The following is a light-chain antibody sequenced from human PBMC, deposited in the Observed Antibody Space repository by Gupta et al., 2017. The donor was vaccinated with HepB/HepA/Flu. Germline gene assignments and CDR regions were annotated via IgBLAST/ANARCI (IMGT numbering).Light chain of an antibody. Sequence: EIVLTHSPVTLSVSPGDRATLSCWASQSVSSNYLAWYQQKPGQAPRLLIYGASNRAIGIPDRFSGSGSGTHFTLTINRLEPEDFAVYYCCQYRSSPWTFGQGTTVEIK. CDR3: CQYRSSPWT. CDR2: GAS. CDR1: QSVSSNY. V-gene: IGKV3-20*01. J-gene: IGKJ1*01.